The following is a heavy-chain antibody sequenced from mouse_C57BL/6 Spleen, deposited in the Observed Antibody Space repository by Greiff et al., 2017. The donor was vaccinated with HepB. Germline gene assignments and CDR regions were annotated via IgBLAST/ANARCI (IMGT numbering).Heavy chain of an antibody. CDR3: ARHEDVLLDSSGSYAMDY. D-gene: IGHD3-2*02. CDR1: GYTFTEYT. J-gene: IGHJ4*01. Sequence: VQLQQSGAELVKPGASVKLSCKASGYTFTEYTIHWVKQRSGQGLEWIGWFYPGSGSIKYNEKFKDKATLTADKSSSTVYMELSRLTSEDSAVYFCARHEDVLLDSSGSYAMDYWGQGTSVTVSS. V-gene: IGHV1-62-2*01. CDR2: FYPGSGSI.